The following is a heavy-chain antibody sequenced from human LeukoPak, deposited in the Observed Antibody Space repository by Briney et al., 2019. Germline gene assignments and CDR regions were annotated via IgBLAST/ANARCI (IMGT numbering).Heavy chain of an antibody. Sequence: PSETLSLTCTVSGGSISSYYWSWIRQPPGKALEWIGYIYYSGSTSYNPSLKSRVTISVDTSKNQFSLKLSSVTAADTAVYYCARGAAVAKGPAFDIWGQGTMVTVSS. J-gene: IGHJ3*02. V-gene: IGHV4-59*01. D-gene: IGHD6-19*01. CDR3: ARGAAVAKGPAFDI. CDR1: GGSISSYY. CDR2: IYYSGST.